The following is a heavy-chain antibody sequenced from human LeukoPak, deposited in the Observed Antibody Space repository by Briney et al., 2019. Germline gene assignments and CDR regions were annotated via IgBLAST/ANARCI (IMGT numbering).Heavy chain of an antibody. CDR3: ARDKRAATHYYYYTDV. V-gene: IGHV3-7*01. CDR1: GFTFSSYW. D-gene: IGHD6-25*01. Sequence: GGSLRLSCAASGFTFSSYWMSWVRQAPGKGLEWVANIKQDGSEKYYVDSVKGRFTISRDNAKNSLYLQMNSLRAEDTAVYYCARDKRAATHYYYYTDVWGKGTTVTVSS. J-gene: IGHJ6*03. CDR2: IKQDGSEK.